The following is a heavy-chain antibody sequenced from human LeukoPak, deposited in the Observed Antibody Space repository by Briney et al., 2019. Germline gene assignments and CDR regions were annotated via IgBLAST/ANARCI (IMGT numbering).Heavy chain of an antibody. Sequence: GGSLRLSCAASGFTFSSHGMNWVRQAPGKGLEWVSGITGSGANAYYADSVKGRFTISRDNSKNTLYLQTNSLRAEDTAVYYCAKDRLRYHYGSGPSGDYWGQGTLVTVSS. CDR2: ITGSGANA. D-gene: IGHD3-10*01. CDR3: AKDRLRYHYGSGPSGDY. J-gene: IGHJ4*02. CDR1: GFTFSSHG. V-gene: IGHV3-23*01.